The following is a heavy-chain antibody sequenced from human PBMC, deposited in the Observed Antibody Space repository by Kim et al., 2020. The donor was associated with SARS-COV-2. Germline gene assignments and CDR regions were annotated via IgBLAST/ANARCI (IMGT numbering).Heavy chain of an antibody. Sequence: GGSLRLSCEASGFNFKNYGMSWVRQAPGKGLELVSVISGSTTSTNYADSVKGRFTISRDNSKNTLYLQMNNLRAEDTAAYYCARGGGCVGGVCYMGGDYWGQGILVTVSS. CDR3: ARGGGCVGGVCYMGGDY. CDR1: GFNFKNYG. D-gene: IGHD2-8*02. V-gene: IGHV3-23*01. CDR2: ISGSTTST. J-gene: IGHJ4*02.